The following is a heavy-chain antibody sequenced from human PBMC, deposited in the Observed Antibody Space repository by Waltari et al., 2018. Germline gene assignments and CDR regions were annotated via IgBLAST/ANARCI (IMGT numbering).Heavy chain of an antibody. J-gene: IGHJ3*01. CDR2: IKSRTEGGTT. D-gene: IGHD2-21*02. CDR3: TTRSLVEGTDDVLDL. V-gene: IGHV3-15*01. Sequence: EVQLVESGGGLVKPGGSLGLSCESSGFPFRTSWSEWRRQAPGKGLEWVGRIKSRTEGGTTDYAAPVKGRFSVSRDDSKKMLYLEMNNLKTEDTAMYFCTTRSLVEGTDDVLDLWGRGTMAIVSS. CDR1: GFPFRTSW.